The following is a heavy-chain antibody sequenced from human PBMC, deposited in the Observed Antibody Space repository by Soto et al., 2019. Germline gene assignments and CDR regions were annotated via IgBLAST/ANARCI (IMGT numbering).Heavy chain of an antibody. Sequence: GGSLRLSCAASGFTFSNFEMHWVRQAPGKGLEWVSYINTAGSTKYYAESVKGRFTISRDNARNSLFLQMNSLRAEDTAVYYCARAECSSPNCLTAYYSYGLDVWGQGTTVTVSS. CDR1: GFTFSNFE. D-gene: IGHD2-2*01. CDR3: ARAECSSPNCLTAYYSYGLDV. V-gene: IGHV3-48*03. J-gene: IGHJ6*02. CDR2: INTAGSTK.